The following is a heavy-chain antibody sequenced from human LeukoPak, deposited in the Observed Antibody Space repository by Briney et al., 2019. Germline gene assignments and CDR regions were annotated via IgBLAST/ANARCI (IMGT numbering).Heavy chain of an antibody. J-gene: IGHJ4*02. CDR3: ARHLWSEYHKSDH. Sequence: PGGSLRLSCAASGFTFSSYSMNWVRQAPGKGLEWVSYISSSSSTIYYADSVKGRFTISRDNAKNSLYLQMNSLRAEDTAVYYCARHLWSEYHKSDHWGQGTLVTVSS. D-gene: IGHD3-3*01. V-gene: IGHV3-48*01. CDR2: ISSSSSTI. CDR1: GFTFSSYS.